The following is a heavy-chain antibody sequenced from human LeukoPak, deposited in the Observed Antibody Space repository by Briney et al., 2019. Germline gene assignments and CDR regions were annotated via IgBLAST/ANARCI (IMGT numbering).Heavy chain of an antibody. V-gene: IGHV3-11*01. CDR1: GFTFSDYY. J-gene: IGHJ4*02. Sequence: GGSLRLSCAASGFTFSDYYMSWIRQAPGKGLEWVSYISSSGSTIYYADSVKGRFTISRDNAENSLYLQMNSLRAEDTAVYYCAGSITMVRGVIIRPVDWGQGTLVTVSS. D-gene: IGHD3-10*01. CDR3: AGSITMVRGVIIRPVD. CDR2: ISSSGSTI.